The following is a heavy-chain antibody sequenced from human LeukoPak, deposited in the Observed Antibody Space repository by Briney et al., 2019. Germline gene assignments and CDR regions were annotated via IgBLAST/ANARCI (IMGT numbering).Heavy chain of an antibody. CDR3: ARVGDSIAVARFDP. CDR1: GGSFSGYY. D-gene: IGHD6-19*01. V-gene: IGHV4-34*01. Sequence: PSETLSLTCAVYGGSFSGYYWSWIRQPPGEGLEWIGEINHSGSTDYNPSLKSRVTISVDTSKNQFSLKLSSVTAADTAVYYCARVGDSIAVARFDPWGQGTLVTVSS. CDR2: INHSGST. J-gene: IGHJ5*02.